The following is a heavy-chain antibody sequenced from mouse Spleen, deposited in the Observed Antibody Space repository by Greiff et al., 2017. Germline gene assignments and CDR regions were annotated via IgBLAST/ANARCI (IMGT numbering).Heavy chain of an antibody. CDR2: IDPSDSYT. J-gene: IGHJ2*01. CDR3: ARLVSTMIMGYFDY. V-gene: IGHV1-69*01. CDR1: GYTFTSYW. Sequence: QVQLQQPGAELVMPGASVKLSCKASGYTFTSYWMHWVKQRPGQGLEWIGEIDPSDSYTNYNQKFKGKATLTVDKSSSTAYMQLSSLTSEDSAVYYCARLVSTMIMGYFDYWGQGTTLTVSS. D-gene: IGHD2-4*01.